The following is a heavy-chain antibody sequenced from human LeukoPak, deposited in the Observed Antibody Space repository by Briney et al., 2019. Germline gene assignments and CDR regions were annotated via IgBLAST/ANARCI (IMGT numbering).Heavy chain of an antibody. D-gene: IGHD5-12*01. V-gene: IGHV5-51*01. Sequence: GKSLKISCKGSGYSFTSYWIGWVRQMPGKGLEWMGIIYPGDSDTRYSPSFQGQVTISADKSISTAYLQWSSLKASDTAMYYCATSRDRWWLRPPPDYWGQGTLVTVSS. CDR1: GYSFTSYW. J-gene: IGHJ4*02. CDR3: ATSRDRWWLRPPPDY. CDR2: IYPGDSDT.